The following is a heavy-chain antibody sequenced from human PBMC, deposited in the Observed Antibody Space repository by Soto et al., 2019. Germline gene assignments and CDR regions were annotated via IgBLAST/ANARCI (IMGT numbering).Heavy chain of an antibody. J-gene: IGHJ4*02. CDR1: GGSFSGYD. D-gene: IGHD1-26*01. Sequence: PSETLSLTCAVYGGSFSGYDWTWIRQPPGTGLEWIGEINHSGSTNYNPSLKSRITISVDTSNSQFSLELSSVTAADTAVYYCARGLISGSHYSGGWYYFDSWGQGTQVTVSS. CDR2: INHSGST. V-gene: IGHV4-34*01. CDR3: ARGLISGSHYSGGWYYFDS.